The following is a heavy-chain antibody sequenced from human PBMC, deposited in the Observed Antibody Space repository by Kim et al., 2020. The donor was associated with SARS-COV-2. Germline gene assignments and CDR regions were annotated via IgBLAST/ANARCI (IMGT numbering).Heavy chain of an antibody. D-gene: IGHD1-26*01. CDR3: ARVGPTTAFDI. V-gene: IGHV3-64*01. Sequence: YYSSVVRGRFIISTDNSKTTLYLQMASLTSDDMTIYYCARVGPTTAFDIWGQGTVVTVSS. J-gene: IGHJ3*02.